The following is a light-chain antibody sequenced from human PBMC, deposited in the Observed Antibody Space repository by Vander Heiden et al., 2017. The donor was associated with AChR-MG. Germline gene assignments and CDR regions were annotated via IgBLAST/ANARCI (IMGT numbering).Light chain of an antibody. Sequence: QSALTQPASVSGSPGQSITIPCTGTSSAVGGYHYVSWYQQHPGKAPKLMIYEVSNRPSGVSNRFSGSKSGNTASRTISGLQAEDEADDYCSSYTSSSTLLVGGGTKLTVL. J-gene: IGLJ2*01. V-gene: IGLV2-14*01. CDR2: EVS. CDR1: SSAVGGYHY. CDR3: SSYTSSSTLL.